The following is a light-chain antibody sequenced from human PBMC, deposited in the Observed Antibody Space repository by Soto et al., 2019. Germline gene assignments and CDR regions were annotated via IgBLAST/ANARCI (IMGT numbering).Light chain of an antibody. CDR2: GAS. Sequence: EIVLTQSPVPLYLSPGESATLSCRASESGNSNYLAWYQQTPGQAPRLLIFGASRSATGNANRFSGSGSGKDFTLTISGLEPEDCPVYYCHQYGLLHRQPLGQGTKLEIK. J-gene: IGKJ2*01. V-gene: IGKV3-20*01. CDR1: ESGNSNY. CDR3: HQYGLLHRQP.